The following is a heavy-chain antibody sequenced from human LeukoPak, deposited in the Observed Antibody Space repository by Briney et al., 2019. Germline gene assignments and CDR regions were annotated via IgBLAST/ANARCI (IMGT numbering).Heavy chain of an antibody. V-gene: IGHV1-69*06. Sequence: GASVKVSCKASGGTFSSYAISWVRQAPGQGLEWIGGIIPIFGTANYAQKFQGRVTITADKSTSTAYMELSSLRSEDTAVYYCARDSIAAAGTGPYGMDVWGKGTTVTVSS. J-gene: IGHJ6*04. CDR1: GGTFSSYA. CDR2: IIPIFGTA. CDR3: ARDSIAAAGTGPYGMDV. D-gene: IGHD6-13*01.